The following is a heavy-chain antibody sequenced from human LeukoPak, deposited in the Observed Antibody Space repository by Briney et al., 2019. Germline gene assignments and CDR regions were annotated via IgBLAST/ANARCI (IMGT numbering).Heavy chain of an antibody. V-gene: IGHV3-30*18. J-gene: IGHJ4*02. D-gene: IGHD3-22*01. Sequence: GGCLRLSCAASGFTFSSYCMHWVRLAPGKGLEWVAVISYDGSNKYYADSVKGRFTISRDNSKNTLYLQMNSLRAEDTAVYYCAKDRSYDSSGTFDYWGQGTLVTVSS. CDR2: ISYDGSNK. CDR1: GFTFSSYC. CDR3: AKDRSYDSSGTFDY.